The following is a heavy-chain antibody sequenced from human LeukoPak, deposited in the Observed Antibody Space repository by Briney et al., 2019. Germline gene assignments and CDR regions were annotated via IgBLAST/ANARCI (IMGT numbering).Heavy chain of an antibody. V-gene: IGHV3-21*01. CDR3: AREVGATTGYYYYYGMDV. Sequence: GGSLRLSCAASGFTFSSYSMNWVRQAPGKGLEWVSSISSSSSYIYYADSVKGRFTISRDNAKNSLYLQMNSLGAEDTAVYYCAREVGATTGYYYYYGMDVWGQGTTVTVSS. CDR2: ISSSSSYI. D-gene: IGHD1-26*01. CDR1: GFTFSSYS. J-gene: IGHJ6*02.